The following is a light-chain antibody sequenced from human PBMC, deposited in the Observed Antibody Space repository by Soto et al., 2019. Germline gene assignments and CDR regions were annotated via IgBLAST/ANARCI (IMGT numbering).Light chain of an antibody. CDR1: QSVSSA. CDR3: QQYKSWPPALT. V-gene: IGKV3-15*01. CDR2: GAS. J-gene: IGKJ4*01. Sequence: EIVMTQSQATMSVSPGERVTLSCRASQSVSSALAWFQQKPGQTPRLLIYGASTRATGIPARFSGSGSGTEFTLTISSLQSEDFAVYYCQQYKSWPPALTFGGGTKVDIK.